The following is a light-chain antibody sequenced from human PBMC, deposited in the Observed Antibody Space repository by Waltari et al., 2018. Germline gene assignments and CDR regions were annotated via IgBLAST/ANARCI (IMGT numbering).Light chain of an antibody. CDR3: QQYNSYSLWT. Sequence: QMTQSPSTLSASIGDRVTITCRASQSVNSWLAWYQQKPGKAPKLLIYKASNLDSGVPSRFSGGGSGTEFTLTISSLQPDDFATYYCQQYNSYSLWTFGQGTKVEIK. CDR2: KAS. V-gene: IGKV1-5*03. J-gene: IGKJ1*01. CDR1: QSVNSW.